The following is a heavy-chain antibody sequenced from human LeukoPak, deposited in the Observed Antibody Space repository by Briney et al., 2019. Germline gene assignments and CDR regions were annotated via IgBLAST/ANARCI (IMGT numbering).Heavy chain of an antibody. D-gene: IGHD2-15*01. CDR3: ARRGCCSGGDCHSAPFDY. CDR2: IYPGDSDT. CDR1: GYSFTSYC. Sequence: GESLKISCKVSGYSFTSYCIGWVRQMPGKGLEWMGIIYPGDSDTRYSPSLQGQVTISADKSISTAYLQWKSLKASDTAMYYCARRGCCSGGDCHSAPFDYWGQGTLVTVSS. V-gene: IGHV5-51*01. J-gene: IGHJ4*02.